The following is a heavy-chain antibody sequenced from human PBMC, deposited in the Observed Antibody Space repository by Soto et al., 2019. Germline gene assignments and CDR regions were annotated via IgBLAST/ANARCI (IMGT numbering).Heavy chain of an antibody. CDR1: GGPFSSYA. V-gene: IGHV1-69*13. J-gene: IGHJ3*02. Sequence: SVQVSCKASGGPFSSYAISWVRQAPGQGLEWMGGIIPIFGTANYAQKFQGRVTITADESTSTDYMELSSLRSEDTAVYYCAREKGPATVVTTDAFDRWGQGTMVTVSS. D-gene: IGHD4-17*01. CDR2: IIPIFGTA. CDR3: AREKGPATVVTTDAFDR.